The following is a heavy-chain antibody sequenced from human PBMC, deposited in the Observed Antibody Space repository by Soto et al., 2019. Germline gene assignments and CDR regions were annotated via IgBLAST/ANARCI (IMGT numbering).Heavy chain of an antibody. D-gene: IGHD6-13*01. CDR2: IGGGSGST. CDR1: GFTFTNYA. V-gene: IGHV3-23*01. J-gene: IGHJ4*02. Sequence: EVQLLESGGGFVQPGGSLRLSCAASGFTFTNYALSWVRQAPGKGLEWVSTIGGGSGSTSYADSVKGRFSISRENSKNTLYLQMSSLRAEDTALYYCATRMYSTSWYYFVSWGQGTLVTLSS. CDR3: ATRMYSTSWYYFVS.